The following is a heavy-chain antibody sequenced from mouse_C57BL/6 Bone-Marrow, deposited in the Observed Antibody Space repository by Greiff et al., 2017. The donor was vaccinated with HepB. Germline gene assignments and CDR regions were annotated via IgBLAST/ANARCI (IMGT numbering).Heavy chain of an antibody. CDR3: TESYYYGSTYAMDY. Sequence: VQLKESGTVLARPGASVKMSCKTSGYTFTSYWMHWVKQRPGQGLEWIGAIYPGNSDTSYNQKFKGKAKLTAVTSASTAYMELSSLTTEDSAVYYCTESYYYGSTYAMDYWGQGTSVTVSS. D-gene: IGHD1-1*01. CDR1: GYTFTSYW. V-gene: IGHV1-5*01. J-gene: IGHJ4*01. CDR2: IYPGNSDT.